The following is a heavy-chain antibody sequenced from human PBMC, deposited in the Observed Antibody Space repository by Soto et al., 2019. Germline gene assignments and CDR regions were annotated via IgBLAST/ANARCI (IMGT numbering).Heavy chain of an antibody. D-gene: IGHD3-3*01. CDR2: ISYDGSNK. CDR3: ASNDFWSGPAFDY. V-gene: IGHV3-30-3*01. CDR1: GFTFSSYA. J-gene: IGHJ4*02. Sequence: QVQLVESGGGVVQPGRSLRLSCAASGFTFSSYAMHWVRQAPGKGLEWVAVISYDGSNKYYADSVKGRFTISRDNSKNTLYLQMNSLRAEDTAVYYCASNDFWSGPAFDYWGQGTLVTASS.